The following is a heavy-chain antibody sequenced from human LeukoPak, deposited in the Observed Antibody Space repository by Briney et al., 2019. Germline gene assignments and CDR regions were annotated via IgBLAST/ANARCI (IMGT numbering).Heavy chain of an antibody. CDR3: AKGLNWNYVASAAFDI. Sequence: GGSLRLSCAASGFIFNSHWINWVRQAPGKGLEWVANIAPDGSERYFEDSVKGRFTISRDNSKNTLYLQMNILRAEDTALYYCAKGLNWNYVASAAFDIWGQGTMVTVSS. D-gene: IGHD1-7*01. V-gene: IGHV3-7*03. CDR1: GFIFNSHW. CDR2: IAPDGSER. J-gene: IGHJ3*02.